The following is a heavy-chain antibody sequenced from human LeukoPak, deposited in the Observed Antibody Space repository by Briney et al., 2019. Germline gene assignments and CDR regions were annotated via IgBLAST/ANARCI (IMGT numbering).Heavy chain of an antibody. J-gene: IGHJ4*02. CDR3: AKGDNYGDYLSFDY. CDR2: ISGGGDST. V-gene: IGHV3-23*01. CDR1: GFTFSNYA. Sequence: GGSLRLSCAASGFTFSNYAMHWVRQAPGKGLEWVSAISGGGDSTYYADSLKGRLTISRDNSKNTLYLHMNSLRAEDTAVYYCAKGDNYGDYLSFDYWGQGTLVTVSS. D-gene: IGHD4-17*01.